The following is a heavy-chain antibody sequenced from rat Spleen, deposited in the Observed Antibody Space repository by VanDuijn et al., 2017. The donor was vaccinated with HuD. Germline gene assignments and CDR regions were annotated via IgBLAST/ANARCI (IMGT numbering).Heavy chain of an antibody. V-gene: IGHV5-22*01. D-gene: IGHD1-10*01. CDR3: ARQHSNYFFDY. J-gene: IGHJ2*01. Sequence: EVRLVESGGGLVRPGRSLKISCAASGFTFSDYYMVWVRQAPKKGLEWVASISFEGSSTYYGDSVKGRFTISRDNAKNTLYLQMDSLRSEDTATYYCARQHSNYFFDYWGQGVMVTVSS. CDR2: ISFEGSST. CDR1: GFTFSDYY.